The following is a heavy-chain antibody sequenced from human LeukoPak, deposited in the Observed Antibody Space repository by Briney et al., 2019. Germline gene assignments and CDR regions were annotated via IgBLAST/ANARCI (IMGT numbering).Heavy chain of an antibody. Sequence: SETLSLTCTVSGGSISSYYWSWIRQPPGKGLEWIGHIYYSGSTNYNPSLKSRVTISVDTSKNQFSLKLSSATAADTAVYYCARHQAHDLRTFDIWGQGTMVTVSS. CDR3: ARHQAHDLRTFDI. V-gene: IGHV4-59*08. CDR2: IYYSGST. CDR1: GGSISSYY. J-gene: IGHJ3*02.